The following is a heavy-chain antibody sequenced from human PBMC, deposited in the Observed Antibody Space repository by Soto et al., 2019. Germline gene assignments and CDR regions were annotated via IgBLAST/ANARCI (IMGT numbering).Heavy chain of an antibody. J-gene: IGHJ4*02. D-gene: IGHD3-3*01. V-gene: IGHV3-15*01. CDR1: GFTFSNAW. CDR2: IKSKTDGGTT. CDR3: TGKTYYDFWSGYSNPDY. Sequence: EVQLVESGGGLVKPGGSLRLSCAASGFTFSNAWMSWVRQAPGKGLEWVGRIKSKTDGGTTDYAAPVKGRFTISRYDSKNTLYLQMNSLKTEDTAVYYCTGKTYYDFWSGYSNPDYWGQGTLVTVSS.